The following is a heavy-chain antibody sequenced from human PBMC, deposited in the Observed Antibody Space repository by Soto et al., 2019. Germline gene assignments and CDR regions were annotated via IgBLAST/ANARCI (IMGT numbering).Heavy chain of an antibody. Sequence: GESLKISCKGSGYNFNRYWIGWVRQMPGKGLEWMEVIYPGDSDTRYSPSLQGQVTISADKSSSAAYLQWSSLQASDTATYYCARSLVNGTYEAFDIWGQGTMVTVSS. CDR1: GYNFNRYW. J-gene: IGHJ3*02. CDR3: ARSLVNGTYEAFDI. CDR2: IYPGDSDT. D-gene: IGHD6-13*01. V-gene: IGHV5-51*01.